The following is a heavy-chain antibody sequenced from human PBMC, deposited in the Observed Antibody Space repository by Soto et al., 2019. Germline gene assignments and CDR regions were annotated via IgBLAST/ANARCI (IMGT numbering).Heavy chain of an antibody. CDR2: IYYSGST. D-gene: IGHD5-12*01. Sequence: SETLSLTCTVSGGSISSYYWSWIRQPPGKGLEWIGYIYYSGSTNYNPSLKGRVTISVDTSKNQFSLKLSSVTAADTAVYYCARERRGYDSLDYWGQGTSVTVSS. J-gene: IGHJ4*02. V-gene: IGHV4-59*01. CDR1: GGSISSYY. CDR3: ARERRGYDSLDY.